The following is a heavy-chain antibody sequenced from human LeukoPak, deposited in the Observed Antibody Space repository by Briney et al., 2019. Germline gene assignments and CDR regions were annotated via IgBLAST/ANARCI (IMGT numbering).Heavy chain of an antibody. D-gene: IGHD6-13*01. CDR1: GGSISSYY. V-gene: IGHV4-4*07. CDR2: IYTSGGT. Sequence: RSSETLSLTCTVSGGSISSYYWSWIRQPAGKGLEWIGRIYTSGGTNYNPSLKSRVTMSVDTSKNQFSLKLSSVTAADTAVYYCARGASSSWYSYFDYWGQGTLVTVSS. CDR3: ARGASSSWYSYFDY. J-gene: IGHJ4*02.